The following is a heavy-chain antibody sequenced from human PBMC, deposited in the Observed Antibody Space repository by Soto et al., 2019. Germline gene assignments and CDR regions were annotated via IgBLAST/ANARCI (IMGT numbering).Heavy chain of an antibody. CDR3: ARDRNHTFYNFCFEYHCYHRDLHSVPARRSTDL. V-gene: IGHV6-1*01. CDR1: GGRDPGNSAA. D-gene: IGHD3-3*01. Sequence: PSNTLILTGAMPGGRDPGNSAAWNCSRQYPSKGLEWLGRTYYRSKWYNDYAVSVKSRITINPDTSKNQFSLQLNSVTPEDTAVYYCARDRNHTFYNFCFEYHCYHRDLHSVPARRSTDL. CDR2: TYYRSKWYN. J-gene: IGHJ2*01.